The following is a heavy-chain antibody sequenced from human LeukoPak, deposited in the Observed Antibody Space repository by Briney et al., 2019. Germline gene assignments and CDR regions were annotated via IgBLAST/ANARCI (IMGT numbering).Heavy chain of an antibody. V-gene: IGHV3-30*18. D-gene: IGHD6-19*01. Sequence: GGSLRLSCAASGFTFSSYGMHWVRQAPGKGLEWVAVISYDGSNKYYADSVKGRFTISRDNSKNTLYLQMNSLRAEDTAVYYCAKDGHQWLDSSRYYYMDVWGKGTTVTVSS. CDR1: GFTFSSYG. CDR2: ISYDGSNK. J-gene: IGHJ6*03. CDR3: AKDGHQWLDSSRYYYMDV.